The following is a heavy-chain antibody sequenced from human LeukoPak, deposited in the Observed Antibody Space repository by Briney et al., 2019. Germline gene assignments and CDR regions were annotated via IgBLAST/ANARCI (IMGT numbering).Heavy chain of an antibody. CDR3: ARASGDSSSCVFDY. V-gene: IGHV4-4*07. Sequence: SETLSLTCTVSGGSISSYYWSWIRQPAGKGLEWIGRIYTSGSTNYNPSLKSRVTMSVDTSKNQFSLKLSSVTAADTAVYYYARASGDSSSCVFDYWGQGTLVTVSS. CDR1: GGSISSYY. J-gene: IGHJ4*02. D-gene: IGHD6-13*01. CDR2: IYTSGST.